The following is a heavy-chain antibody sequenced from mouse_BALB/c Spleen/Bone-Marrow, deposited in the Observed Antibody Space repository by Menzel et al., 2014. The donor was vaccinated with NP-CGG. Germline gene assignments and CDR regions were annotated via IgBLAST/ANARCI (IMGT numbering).Heavy chain of an antibody. CDR3: ARPLYDGYYVAY. J-gene: IGHJ3*01. Sequence: EVKLVESGGGLVQPGGSLKLSCATSGFTFSDYYMYWVRQTPEKRLEWVAYISNGGGSTYYPDTVKGRFTISRDNAKNTLYLQMSRLKSEDTAMYYCARPLYDGYYVAYWAQGTLVTVSA. CDR2: ISNGGGST. CDR1: GFTFSDYY. V-gene: IGHV5-12*02. D-gene: IGHD2-3*01.